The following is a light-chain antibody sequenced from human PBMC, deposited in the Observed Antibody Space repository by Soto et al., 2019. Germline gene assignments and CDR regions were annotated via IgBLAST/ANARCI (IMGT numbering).Light chain of an antibody. V-gene: IGKV1-5*03. J-gene: IGKJ1*01. CDR2: QSS. CDR1: YSISRW. Sequence: EVTQSPSTLSASVGGRVTITCRASYSISRWLAWYQHKPGKVPKLLIYQSSSLESGVPSTFSVSGLGTEFTLTITILHTEDFATYYCHLYSVYSSCTFGQGTKVDIK. CDR3: HLYSVYSSCT.